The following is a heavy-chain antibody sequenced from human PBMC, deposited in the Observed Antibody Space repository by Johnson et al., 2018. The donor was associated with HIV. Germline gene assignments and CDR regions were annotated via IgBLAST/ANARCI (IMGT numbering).Heavy chain of an antibody. D-gene: IGHD2-21*02. CDR3: ARDGGAYCGGDCFSDAFDL. V-gene: IGHV3-30-3*01. CDR2: ISYDGSNK. CDR1: GFTFSRYA. J-gene: IGHJ3*01. Sequence: QVQLVESGGGVVQPGRSLRLSCAASGFTFSRYAMPWVRQAPGKGLEWVAVISYDGSNKYYADSVKGRFTISRDTSKTTLYLQMDSRRAEDTALYYCARDGGAYCGGDCFSDAFDLWGQGTMVTVSS.